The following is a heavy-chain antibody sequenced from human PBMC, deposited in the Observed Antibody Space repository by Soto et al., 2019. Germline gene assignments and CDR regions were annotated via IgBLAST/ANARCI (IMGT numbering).Heavy chain of an antibody. CDR3: ARDRVAAAGWVWFDP. CDR2: IYTSGST. V-gene: IGHV4-4*07. Sequence: SETLSLTCTFSCGSIISYYWSWIRQPAGKGLEWIGRIYTSGSTNYNPSLKSRVTMSVDTSKNQFSLKLSSVTAADTAVYYCARDRVAAAGWVWFDPWGQGTLVTVSS. J-gene: IGHJ5*02. CDR1: CGSIISYY. D-gene: IGHD6-13*01.